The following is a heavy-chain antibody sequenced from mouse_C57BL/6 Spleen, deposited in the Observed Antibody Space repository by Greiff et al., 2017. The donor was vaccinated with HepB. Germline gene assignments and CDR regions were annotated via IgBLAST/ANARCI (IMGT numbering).Heavy chain of an antibody. D-gene: IGHD1-1*01. Sequence: QVQLQQFGAELVKPGASVKISCKASGYAFSSYWMNWVKQRPGKGLEWIGQIYPGDGDTNYNGKFKGKATLTADKSSSAAYMQLSSLTSEGSAVYVCARESRCDYYGSSPYYLDDWGQGTTLTVSS. CDR3: ARESRCDYYGSSPYYLDD. J-gene: IGHJ2*01. CDR2: IYPGDGDT. V-gene: IGHV1-80*01. CDR1: GYAFSSYW.